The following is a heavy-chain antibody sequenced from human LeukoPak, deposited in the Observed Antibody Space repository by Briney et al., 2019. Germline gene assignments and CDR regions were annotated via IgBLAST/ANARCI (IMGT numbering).Heavy chain of an antibody. CDR1: GGTFSSYA. D-gene: IGHD5-12*01. J-gene: IGHJ4*02. CDR2: IIPIFGTA. Sequence: SVKVSCKASGGTFSSYAISWVRQAPGQGLEWMGRIIPIFGTANYAQKFQGRVTITTDESTSTAYMELSGLRSEDTAVYYCASGRGAILRYSGYDWTFDYWGQGTLVTVSS. V-gene: IGHV1-69*05. CDR3: ASGRGAILRYSGYDWTFDY.